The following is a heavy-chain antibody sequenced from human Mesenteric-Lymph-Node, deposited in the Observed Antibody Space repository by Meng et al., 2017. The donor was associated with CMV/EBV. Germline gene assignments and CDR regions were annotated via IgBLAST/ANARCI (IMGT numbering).Heavy chain of an antibody. J-gene: IGHJ4*02. CDR3: AHSRGYSYGYDY. V-gene: IGHV2-5*02. Sequence: TFSGFSLTTSGVDVGWIRQPPGEALDWLALIYWDDDKRYSPSLKNRLTITKDTSKNQVVLTVANMDPLDTATYYCAHSRGYSYGYDYWGQGTLVTVSS. D-gene: IGHD5-18*01. CDR2: IYWDDDK. CDR1: GFSLTTSGVD.